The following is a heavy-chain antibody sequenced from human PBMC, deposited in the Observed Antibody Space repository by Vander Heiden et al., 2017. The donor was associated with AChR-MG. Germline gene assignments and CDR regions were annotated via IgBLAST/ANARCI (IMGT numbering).Heavy chain of an antibody. J-gene: IGHJ4*02. D-gene: IGHD2-8*01. V-gene: IGHV3-48*02. CDR3: ARGPPRMDSGVTVSNYFDN. Sequence: EVQLVESGGGLVQPGGSLRLSCAASGFTFSSYSMNWVRQAPGKGLEWLSYISSRSNTIYYADSVKGRFTISRDNAKNLVYLQMNSLRDEEAAVYYCARGPPRMDSGVTVSNYFDNWGQGTLVTVSS. CDR1: GFTFSSYS. CDR2: ISSRSNTI.